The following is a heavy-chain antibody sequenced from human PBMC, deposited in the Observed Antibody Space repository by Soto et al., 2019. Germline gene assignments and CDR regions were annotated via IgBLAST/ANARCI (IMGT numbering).Heavy chain of an antibody. CDR1: GFTFSSYA. CDR2: ISGSGGST. CDR3: AKIGYCSGGSCYTGFAFDI. J-gene: IGHJ3*02. V-gene: IGHV3-23*01. D-gene: IGHD2-15*01. Sequence: GGSLRLSCAASGFTFSSYAMSWVRQAPGKGLEWVSAISGSGGSTYYADSVKGRFTISRDNSKNTLYLQMNSLRAEETAVYYCAKIGYCSGGSCYTGFAFDIWGQGTMVTVSS.